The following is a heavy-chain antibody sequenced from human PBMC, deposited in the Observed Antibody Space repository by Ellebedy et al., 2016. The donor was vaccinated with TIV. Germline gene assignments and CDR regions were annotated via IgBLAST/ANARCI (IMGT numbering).Heavy chain of an antibody. J-gene: IGHJ3*02. Sequence: MPSETLFLTCAVPGGSISTTNWWSWALQPPGKALEWIGEIYYGGSTNYNPSPKSRVTISVDKSKNQVSLKLSSVTAADTAVYYCARRQAYGDYEYAFDIWGQGTMVTVPS. V-gene: IGHV4-4*02. CDR2: IYYGGST. CDR1: GGSISTTNW. CDR3: ARRQAYGDYEYAFDI. D-gene: IGHD4-17*01.